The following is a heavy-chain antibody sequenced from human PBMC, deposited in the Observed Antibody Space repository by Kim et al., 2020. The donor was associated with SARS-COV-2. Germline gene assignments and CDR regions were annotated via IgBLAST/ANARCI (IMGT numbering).Heavy chain of an antibody. J-gene: IGHJ4*02. CDR1: GFTFSNAW. D-gene: IGHD1-26*01. Sequence: GGSLRLSCAASGFTFSNAWMSWVRQAPGKGLEWVGRIKSKTDGGTTDYAAPVKGRFTISRDDSKNTLYLQMNSLKTEDTAVYYCTTDVVGTGFLVGATKGVDYWGQGTLVTVSS. CDR2: IKSKTDGGTT. CDR3: TTDVVGTGFLVGATKGVDY. V-gene: IGHV3-15*01.